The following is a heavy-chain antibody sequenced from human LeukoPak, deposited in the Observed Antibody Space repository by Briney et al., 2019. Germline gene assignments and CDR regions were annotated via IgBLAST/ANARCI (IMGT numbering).Heavy chain of an antibody. D-gene: IGHD5-18*01. CDR2: INHSGST. CDR1: GGSFSGYY. CDR3: ARARAKRGYSYGPFGLCDY. J-gene: IGHJ4*02. V-gene: IGHV4-34*01. Sequence: PSETLSLTCAVYGGSFSGYYWSWIRQPPGKGLEWIGEINHSGSTNYNPSLKSRVTISVDTSKNQFSLKLSSVTAADTAVYYCARARAKRGYSYGPFGLCDYWGQGTLVTVSS.